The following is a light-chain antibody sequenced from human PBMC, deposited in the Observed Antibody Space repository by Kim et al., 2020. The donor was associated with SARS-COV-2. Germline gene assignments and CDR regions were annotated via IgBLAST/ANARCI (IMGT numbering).Light chain of an antibody. CDR1: QDINNY. CDR3: KQYDIRPPT. CDR2: DAS. Sequence: DIQMTQSPSSLSASVGDRVTITCQASQDINNYLNWYQQKPGKAPTLLIYDASYLEPGVPSRFSGSQSGTDFTFTISSLQPGDIATYHCKQYDIRPPTFGSGTKVDIK. V-gene: IGKV1-33*01. J-gene: IGKJ3*01.